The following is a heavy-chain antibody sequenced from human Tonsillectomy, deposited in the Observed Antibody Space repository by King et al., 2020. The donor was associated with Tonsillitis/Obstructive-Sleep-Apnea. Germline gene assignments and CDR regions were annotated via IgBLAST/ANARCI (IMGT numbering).Heavy chain of an antibody. CDR1: GDSIGSSLYY. Sequence: QLQESGPGLVKPSETLSLRCTVSGDSIGSSLYYWGWIRQAPGKGLEWIATIYYSGTTYYNPSLKSRVTISVATSRNQFSLNLNPVTAADTAVYYCVGHSRDSSWVDYFYYIDVWGKGAMVTVSS. CDR3: VGHSRDSSWVDYFYYIDV. D-gene: IGHD6-6*01. J-gene: IGHJ6*03. CDR2: IYYSGTT. V-gene: IGHV4-39*01.